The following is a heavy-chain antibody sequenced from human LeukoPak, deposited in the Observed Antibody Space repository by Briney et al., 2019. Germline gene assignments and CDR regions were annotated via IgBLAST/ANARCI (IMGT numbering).Heavy chain of an antibody. CDR2: ISGSGGST. Sequence: PGGSLRLSCAASGFTFSSYAMSWVRQAPGKGLEWVSAISGSGGSTYYADSVKGRFTISRDNAKNSLYLQMNSLGAEDTAVYYCARPVQLERRFVRMDFYGMDVWGQGTTVTVSS. CDR1: GFTFSSYA. J-gene: IGHJ6*02. CDR3: ARPVQLERRFVRMDFYGMDV. V-gene: IGHV3-23*01. D-gene: IGHD1-1*01.